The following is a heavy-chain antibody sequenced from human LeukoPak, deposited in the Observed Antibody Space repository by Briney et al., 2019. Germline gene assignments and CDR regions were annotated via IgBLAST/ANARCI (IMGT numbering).Heavy chain of an antibody. CDR3: ARTLGYCSSTSCYLFDY. J-gene: IGHJ4*02. V-gene: IGHV1-2*06. CDR2: INPNSGGT. D-gene: IGHD2-2*01. Sequence: ASVKVSCKASGYTFTGYYMHWVRQAPGQGLEWMGRINPNSGGTNYALKFQGRVTMTRDTSISTAYMELSRLRSDDTAVYYCARTLGYCSSTSCYLFDYWGQGTLVTVSS. CDR1: GYTFTGYY.